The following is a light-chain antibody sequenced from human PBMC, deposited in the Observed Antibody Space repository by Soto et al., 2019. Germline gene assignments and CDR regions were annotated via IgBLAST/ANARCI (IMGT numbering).Light chain of an antibody. CDR1: QSISRQ. CDR2: DAS. V-gene: IGKV1-39*01. CDR3: QQSYTTLWT. J-gene: IGKJ1*01. Sequence: DIQMSQSPPSLSASVGDRVTISCRASQSISRQLNWYQQKPGEAPKLLMYDASRLHSGVPSRFSGSGSGTDFSLTISILQPEDFATYYCQQSYTTLWTFGQGTKVDIK.